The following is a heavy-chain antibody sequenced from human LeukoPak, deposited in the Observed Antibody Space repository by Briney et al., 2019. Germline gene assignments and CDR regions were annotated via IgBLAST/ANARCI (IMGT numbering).Heavy chain of an antibody. D-gene: IGHD4-17*01. J-gene: IGHJ5*02. CDR3: ARDSTVTTFRGCVDP. V-gene: IGHV1-46*01. CDR2: INPSGGST. CDR1: GYTFTNYY. Sequence: GASVKVSCKASGYTFTNYYVHWVRQAPGQGLEWMGVINPSGGSTNYAQRFQGRATMTRDTSTSTVYMELSRLRSEDTAVYYCARDSTVTTFRGCVDPWGQGTLVTVSS.